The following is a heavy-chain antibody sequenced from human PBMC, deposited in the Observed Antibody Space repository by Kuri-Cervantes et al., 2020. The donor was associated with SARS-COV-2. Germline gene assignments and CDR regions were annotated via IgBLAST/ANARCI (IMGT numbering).Heavy chain of an antibody. J-gene: IGHJ6*03. Sequence: GGSISNYYWSWIRQPPGKGLEWIGEINHSGSTNYNPSLKSRVTISVDTSKNQFSLKLSSVTAADTAVYYCARVGRFLEWLLSVGGYYYYMDVWGKGTTVTVSS. CDR2: INHSGST. D-gene: IGHD3-3*01. CDR1: GGSISNYY. CDR3: ARVGRFLEWLLSVGGYYYYMDV. V-gene: IGHV4-34*01.